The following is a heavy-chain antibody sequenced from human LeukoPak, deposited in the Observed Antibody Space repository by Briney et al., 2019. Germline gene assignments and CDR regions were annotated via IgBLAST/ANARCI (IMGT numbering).Heavy chain of an antibody. D-gene: IGHD3-22*01. CDR3: ARTPDYYDSSGTFDY. CDR2: INHSGST. Sequence: SETLSLTCAVYGGSFSGYYWSWIRQPPGKGLEWIGEINHSGSTNYNPSLKSRVTISVDTSKNQFSLKLSSVTAADAAVYYWARTPDYYDSSGTFDYWGQGTLVTVSS. CDR1: GGSFSGYY. V-gene: IGHV4-34*01. J-gene: IGHJ4*02.